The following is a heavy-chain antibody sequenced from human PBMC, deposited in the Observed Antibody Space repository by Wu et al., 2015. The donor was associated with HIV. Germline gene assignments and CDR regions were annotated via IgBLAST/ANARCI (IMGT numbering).Heavy chain of an antibody. V-gene: IGHV1-8*01. CDR1: GYSFTSYD. J-gene: IGHJ4*02. CDR2: MNPNSGNT. Sequence: QVQLVQSGAEVKKPGASVKVSCKASGYSFTSYDINWVRQATGQGLEWMGWMNPNSGNTGYAQKFQGRVTMTRNTSISTAYMELSSLRSEDTAVYYCARVSAGYCSGGSCFSLILDYWGQGTLVTVSS. D-gene: IGHD2-15*01. CDR3: ARVSAGYCSGGSCFSLILDY.